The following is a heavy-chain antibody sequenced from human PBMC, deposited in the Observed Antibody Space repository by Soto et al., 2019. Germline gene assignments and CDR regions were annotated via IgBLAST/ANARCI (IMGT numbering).Heavy chain of an antibody. CDR3: ARPSSGYYYYGMDV. V-gene: IGHV1-69*13. CDR1: GGTFNSYA. D-gene: IGHD3-22*01. J-gene: IGHJ6*02. Sequence: GASVKVSCKASGGTFNSYAISWVRQAPGQGLEWMGGIIPIFGTANYAQKFQGRVTITADESTSTAYMELSSLRSEDTAVYYCARPSSGYYYYGMDVWGQGTTVTVSS. CDR2: IIPIFGTA.